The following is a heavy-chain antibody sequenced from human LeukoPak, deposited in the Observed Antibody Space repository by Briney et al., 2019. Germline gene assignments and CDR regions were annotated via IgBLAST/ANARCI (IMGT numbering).Heavy chain of an antibody. D-gene: IGHD1-14*01. Sequence: SETLSLTCTVSGGSISSGDYYWSWIRQPPGKGLEWIGYIYYSGSTYYNPSLKSRVTISVDTSKNQFSLKLSSVTAADTAVYYCAREGVTRPFFDYWGQGTLVTVS. CDR3: AREGVTRPFFDY. V-gene: IGHV4-30-4*01. J-gene: IGHJ4*02. CDR2: IYYSGST. CDR1: GGSISSGDYY.